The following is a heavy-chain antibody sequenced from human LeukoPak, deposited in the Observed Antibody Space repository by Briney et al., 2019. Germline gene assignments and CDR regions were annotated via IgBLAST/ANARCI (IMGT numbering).Heavy chain of an antibody. CDR3: AGHGPSGSYYRETKIDY. Sequence: SETLSLTCTVSGGSISSSSYYWGWIRQPPGKGLEWIGSIYYSGSTYYNPSLKSRVTISVDTSKNQFSLKLSSVTAADTAVYYCAGHGPSGSYYRETKIDYWGQGTLVTVSS. CDR1: GGSISSSSYY. J-gene: IGHJ4*02. D-gene: IGHD1-26*01. V-gene: IGHV4-39*01. CDR2: IYYSGST.